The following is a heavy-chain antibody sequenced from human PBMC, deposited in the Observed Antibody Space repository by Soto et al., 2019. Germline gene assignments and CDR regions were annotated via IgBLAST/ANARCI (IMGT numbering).Heavy chain of an antibody. Sequence: GGSLRLSCAASGFTFSSHSMNWVRQAPGKGLEWVSYISSSSSTIYYADSVKGRFTISRDNAKNSLYLQMNSLRDEDTAVYYCARDGEYYDSSAHDAFDIWGQGTMVTVSS. J-gene: IGHJ3*02. V-gene: IGHV3-48*02. D-gene: IGHD3-22*01. CDR1: GFTFSSHS. CDR2: ISSSSSTI. CDR3: ARDGEYYDSSAHDAFDI.